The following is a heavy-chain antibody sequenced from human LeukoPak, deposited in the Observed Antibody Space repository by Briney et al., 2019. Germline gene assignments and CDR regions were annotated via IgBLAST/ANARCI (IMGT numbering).Heavy chain of an antibody. CDR1: GFTVSSNY. J-gene: IGHJ6*02. Sequence: PGGSLRLSCAASGFTVSSNYMNWVRQAPGKGLEWVSYISSSSTIYYADSVKGRFTISRDNAKNSLYLQMNSLRAEDTAVYYCARDAYYDFWSGYYAPKANYYGMDVWGQGTTVTVSS. CDR3: ARDAYYDFWSGYYAPKANYYGMDV. V-gene: IGHV3-69-1*01. D-gene: IGHD3-3*01. CDR2: ISSSSTI.